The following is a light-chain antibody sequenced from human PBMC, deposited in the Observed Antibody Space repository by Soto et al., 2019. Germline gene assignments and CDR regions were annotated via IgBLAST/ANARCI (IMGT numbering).Light chain of an antibody. Sequence: EIVLTQSPGTLSLSPGERYTLSCMASQSVTTNMAWYQQKPGQAPRLLIYGASTRATGIPARFSGSGSGTEFTLTISSLQSEDFAVYYCQPYNNWPLTVGGGTKVEIK. CDR2: GAS. CDR1: QSVTTN. J-gene: IGKJ4*01. CDR3: QPYNNWPLT. V-gene: IGKV3-15*01.